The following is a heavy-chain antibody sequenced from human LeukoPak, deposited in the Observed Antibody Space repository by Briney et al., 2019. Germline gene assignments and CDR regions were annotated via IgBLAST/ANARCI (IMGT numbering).Heavy chain of an antibody. CDR2: INPNRGGT. CDR3: ARAVTIEENWFDP. D-gene: IGHD3-10*01. CDR1: GYTFTAFY. Sequence: ASVKVSCKASGYTFTAFYIHWVRQAPGQGLEWMGWINPNRGGTNYAQKFQGRVTITADESTSTAYMELSSLRSEDTAVYYCARAVTIEENWFDPWGQGTLVTVSS. J-gene: IGHJ5*02. V-gene: IGHV1-2*02.